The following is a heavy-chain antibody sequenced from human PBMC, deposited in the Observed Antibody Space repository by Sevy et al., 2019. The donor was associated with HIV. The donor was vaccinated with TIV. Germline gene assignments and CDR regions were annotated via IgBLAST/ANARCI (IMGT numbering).Heavy chain of an antibody. CDR3: ATYRIVGASYYFDY. J-gene: IGHJ4*02. Sequence: GGSLRLSCAASGFTFSSYAMSWVRQAPGKGLEWVSAISGSGGSTYYADSVKGQFTISRDNSKNTLYLQMNSLRAEDTAVYYCATYRIVGASYYFDYWGQGTLVTVSS. CDR2: ISGSGGST. D-gene: IGHD1-26*01. V-gene: IGHV3-23*01. CDR1: GFTFSSYA.